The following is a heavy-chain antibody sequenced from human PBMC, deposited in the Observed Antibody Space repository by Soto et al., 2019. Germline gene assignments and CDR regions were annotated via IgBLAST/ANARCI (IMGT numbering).Heavy chain of an antibody. CDR2: TRNEASSYTT. D-gene: IGHD1-7*01. CDR1: GFTLSDHY. J-gene: IGHJ6*02. CDR3: ARGAGELQRSESYYYGLDV. V-gene: IGHV3-72*01. Sequence: GGSLRLSCAASGFTLSDHYMDWDRQAPGKGLAWVGRTRNEASSYTTEYAASMKGRFSISRDDSKNSMYLQLNSLETEDTAVYYCARGAGELQRSESYYYGLDVWGLGPTVTVSS.